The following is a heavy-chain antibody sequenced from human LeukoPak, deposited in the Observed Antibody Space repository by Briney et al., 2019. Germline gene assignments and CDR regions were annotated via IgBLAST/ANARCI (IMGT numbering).Heavy chain of an antibody. CDR3: AKSEREVDY. J-gene: IGHJ4*02. CDR1: GFTFSSYG. D-gene: IGHD5-24*01. CDR2: ISGSGGNT. Sequence: GGSLRLSCAASGFTFSSYGMSWVRRAPGKGLEWVSAISGSGGNTYYADSVKGRFTISRDNSKNTLYLQMNSLRAEDTAVYYCAKSEREVDYWGQGTLVTVSS. V-gene: IGHV3-23*01.